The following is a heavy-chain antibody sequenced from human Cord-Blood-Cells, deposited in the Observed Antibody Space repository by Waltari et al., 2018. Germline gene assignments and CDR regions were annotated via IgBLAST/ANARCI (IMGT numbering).Heavy chain of an antibody. CDR3: ARGLRGDRDIVATIDY. J-gene: IGHJ4*02. V-gene: IGHV4-34*01. CDR1: GGSFSGYY. Sequence: QVQLQQWGAGLLKPSETLSLTCAVYGGSFSGYYWSWLRPPPGKGLEWIGEINHSGSTNYNPSLKSRVTISVDTSKNQFSLKLSSVTAADTAVYYCARGLRGDRDIVATIDYWGQGTLVTVSS. CDR2: INHSGST. D-gene: IGHD5-12*01.